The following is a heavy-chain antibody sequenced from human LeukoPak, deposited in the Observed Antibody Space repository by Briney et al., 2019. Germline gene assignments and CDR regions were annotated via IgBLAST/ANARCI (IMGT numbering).Heavy chain of an antibody. Sequence: PGTSLRLSCAASGFTFSSYGMHWVRQAPGKGLEWVAVIWYDGSNKYYADSVKGRFTISRDNSKNTLYLQMNSLRAEDTAVYYCARGRKVITMVRIHYDAFDIWGQGTMVTVSS. V-gene: IGHV3-33*01. CDR1: GFTFSSYG. CDR3: ARGRKVITMVRIHYDAFDI. J-gene: IGHJ3*02. D-gene: IGHD3-10*01. CDR2: IWYDGSNK.